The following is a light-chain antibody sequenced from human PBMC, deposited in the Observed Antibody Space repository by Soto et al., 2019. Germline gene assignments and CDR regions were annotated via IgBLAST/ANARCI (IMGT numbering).Light chain of an antibody. CDR2: DTS. V-gene: IGKV3-11*01. CDR3: KQYKEWPPFT. CDR1: QSVNSY. Sequence: EIVLTQSPATLSLSTGERATLSFMASQSVNSYLAWYQQKPGQAPRLLIYDTSNRATGVPARFSGSGSGTEFTLSISSLQSEDFAVYYCKQYKEWPPFTFGQGTRLEIK. J-gene: IGKJ5*01.